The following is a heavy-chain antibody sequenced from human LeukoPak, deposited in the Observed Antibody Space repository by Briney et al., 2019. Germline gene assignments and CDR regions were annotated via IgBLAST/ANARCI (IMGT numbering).Heavy chain of an antibody. CDR3: AKGSGSGWYGWFAP. J-gene: IGHJ5*02. CDR1: GSTFSSYA. CDR2: IDASGGAT. Sequence: GGSLRLSCAASGSTFSSYAMSWVRQAPGKGLEWVSSIDASGGATYYADSVKGRFTISRDNSKNTFYLQMNSLRAEDTAVYSCAKGSGSGWYGWFAPWGQGTLVTVSS. V-gene: IGHV3-23*01. D-gene: IGHD6-19*01.